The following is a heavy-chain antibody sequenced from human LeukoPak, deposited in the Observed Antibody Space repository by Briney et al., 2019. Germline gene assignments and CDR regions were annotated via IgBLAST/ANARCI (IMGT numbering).Heavy chain of an antibody. V-gene: IGHV3-23*01. CDR1: GITLSNYG. CDR2: ISGSGGNT. Sequence: GGSLRLSCAVSGITLSNYGMSWVRQAPGKGLEWVSGISGSGGNTYYADSVKGRFTISRDNSKNTLYLQMNSLRAEDTAVYYCAKSMAGGSWYYYYGMDVWGQGTTVTVSS. J-gene: IGHJ6*02. CDR3: AKSMAGGSWYYYYGMDV. D-gene: IGHD2-15*01.